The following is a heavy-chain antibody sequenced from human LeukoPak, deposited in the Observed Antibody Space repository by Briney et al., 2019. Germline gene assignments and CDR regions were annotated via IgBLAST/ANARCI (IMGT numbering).Heavy chain of an antibody. CDR2: ISYDGSNK. D-gene: IGHD3-22*01. V-gene: IGHV3-30-3*01. CDR3: ARVQGAGITMIVVVEAFDI. CDR1: GFTFSSYA. Sequence: GSLRLSCAASGFTFSSYAMHWVRQAPGKGLEWVAVISYDGSNKYYADSVKGRFTISRDNSKNTLYLQMNSLRAEDTAVYYCARVQGAGITMIVVVEAFDIWGQGTMVTVSS. J-gene: IGHJ3*02.